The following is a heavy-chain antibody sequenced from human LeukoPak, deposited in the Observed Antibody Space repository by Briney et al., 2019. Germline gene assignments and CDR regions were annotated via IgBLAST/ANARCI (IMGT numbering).Heavy chain of an antibody. D-gene: IGHD6-6*01. CDR3: AHRIAARPTYFDY. Sequence: SETLSLTCAVYGGSFSGYYWSWIRQPPGKGLEWIGEINHSGSTNYNPSLKSRVTISVDTSKNQFSLKLSSVTAADTAVYYCAHRIAARPTYFDYWGQGTLVTVSS. J-gene: IGHJ4*02. CDR1: GGSFSGYY. V-gene: IGHV4-34*01. CDR2: INHSGST.